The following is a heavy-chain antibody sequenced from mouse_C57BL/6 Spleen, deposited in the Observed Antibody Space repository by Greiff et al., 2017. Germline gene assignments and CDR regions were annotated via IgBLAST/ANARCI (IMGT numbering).Heavy chain of an antibody. V-gene: IGHV1-55*01. CDR3: ARRDYDARDY. Sequence: QVQLQQPGAELVKPGASVKMSCKASGYTFTSYWITWVKQRPGQGLEWIGDIYPGSGSTNYNEKFKSKATLTVDTSSSTAYMQLSSLRSGDSAVYYGARRDYDARDYWGEGTSVTGSS. CDR1: GYTFTSYW. CDR2: IYPGSGST. J-gene: IGHJ4*01.